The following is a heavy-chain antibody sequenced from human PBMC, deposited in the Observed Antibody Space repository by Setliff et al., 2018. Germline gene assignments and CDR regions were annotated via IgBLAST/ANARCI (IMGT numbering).Heavy chain of an antibody. D-gene: IGHD3-10*01. CDR1: GESFSNNY. CDR3: ARVDFTMIQGVLGL. CDR2: INHRGST. Sequence: SETLSLTCSVYGESFSNNYWSWIRQTPGKGLEWIEEINHRGSTNYSPSLRSRVTMSVDASTNQFSLKLYSVTAADTAVYYCARVDFTMIQGVLGLWGQGTLVTVSS. J-gene: IGHJ1*01. V-gene: IGHV4-34*01.